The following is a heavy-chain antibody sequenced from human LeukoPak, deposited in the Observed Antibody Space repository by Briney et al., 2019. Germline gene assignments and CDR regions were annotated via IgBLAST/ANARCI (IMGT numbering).Heavy chain of an antibody. V-gene: IGHV3-7*01. J-gene: IGHJ4*02. CDR2: INEDGSET. CDR1: GFTFSDYW. D-gene: IGHD3-3*01. CDR3: ARATIIGVVSSLGPFYS. Sequence: GGSLRLSCAASGFTFSDYWMTWVRQAPGRGLECMANINEDGSETYYVHSVGGRFTIPRDNDKSSLYLQMNSLSAEDRAVYYCARATIIGVVSSLGPFYSWGQGTLVTVSS.